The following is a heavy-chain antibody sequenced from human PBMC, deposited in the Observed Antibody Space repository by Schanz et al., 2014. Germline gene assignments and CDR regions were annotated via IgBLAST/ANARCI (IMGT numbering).Heavy chain of an antibody. CDR2: ISYSGST. CDR1: GFTFRDYY. Sequence: VQLLDSGGGLVKPGGSLRLSCAASGFTFRDYYMSWIRQHPGKGLEWIGFISYSGSTYYNPSLKSRVTISVDTSKNQFSLNLSSATAADTAVYYCARDRGHGDLPGDIWGQGTMVTVSS. CDR3: ARDRGHGDLPGDI. J-gene: IGHJ3*02. V-gene: IGHV4-31*02. D-gene: IGHD4-17*01.